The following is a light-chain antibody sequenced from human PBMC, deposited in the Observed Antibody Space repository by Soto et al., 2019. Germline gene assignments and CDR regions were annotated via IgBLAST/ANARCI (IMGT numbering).Light chain of an antibody. V-gene: IGKV1-33*01. CDR2: GAS. Sequence: DIQMTQSPSSLSASVGDRVTITCQASQDISNYLNWYQQKPGKAPKLLVYGASSLETRVPSRFRGSGSGKDFTFTISSLQPEDIATYYCQHYDHLPLTFGGGTKVEIK. J-gene: IGKJ4*01. CDR1: QDISNY. CDR3: QHYDHLPLT.